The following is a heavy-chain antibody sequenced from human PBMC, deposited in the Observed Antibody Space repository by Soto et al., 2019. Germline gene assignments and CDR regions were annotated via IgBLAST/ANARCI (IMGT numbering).Heavy chain of an antibody. CDR3: TKKGQYHDSSACGRDCYMDV. D-gene: IGHD2-2*01. J-gene: IGHJ6*04. CDR2: IYWDDQK. V-gene: IGHV2-5*02. Sequence: QITLKESGPTLVKPTQTLTLTCTFSGFSFTTYGVGVGWIRQAPGKAPEWLALIYWDDQKTFRSSLESRLTITKDTSKDQVVLTLTNMDPVDTATYYCTKKGQYHDSSACGRDCYMDVWGKGTTVTVSS. CDR1: GFSFTTYGVG.